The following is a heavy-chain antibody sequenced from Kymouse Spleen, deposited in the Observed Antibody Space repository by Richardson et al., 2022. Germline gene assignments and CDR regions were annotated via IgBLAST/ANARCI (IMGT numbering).Heavy chain of an antibody. Sequence: QVQLQESGPGLVKPSGTLSLTCAVSGGSISSSNWWSWVRQPPGKGLEWIGEIYHSGSTNYNPSLKSRVTISVDKSKNQFSLKLSSVTAADTAVYYCARDKIYYDSSGPHYYYGMDVWGQGTTVTVSS. D-gene: IGHD3-22*01. V-gene: IGHV4-4*02. CDR3: ARDKIYYDSSGPHYYYGMDV. CDR1: GGSISSSNW. CDR2: IYHSGST. J-gene: IGHJ6*02.